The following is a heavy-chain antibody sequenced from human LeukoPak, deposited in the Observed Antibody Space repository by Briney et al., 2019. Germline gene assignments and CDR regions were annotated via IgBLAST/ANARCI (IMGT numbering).Heavy chain of an antibody. CDR3: FLLGRTNDY. V-gene: IGHV3-23*01. J-gene: IGHJ4*02. D-gene: IGHD1-26*01. CDR1: GFTFNNYA. CDR2: ISGSGGTT. Sequence: GGSLRLSCAASGFTFNNYAMSWVRQAPGKGLEWVSSISGSGGTTYYADSVKGRFTISRDNSKKTLYLQMNSLRAEDTAVYYCFLLGRTNDYWGQGTLVTVSS.